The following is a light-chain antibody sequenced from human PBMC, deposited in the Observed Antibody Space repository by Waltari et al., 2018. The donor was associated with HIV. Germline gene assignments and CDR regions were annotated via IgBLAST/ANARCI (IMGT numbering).Light chain of an antibody. CDR1: SSDVGGYNF. CDR3: SSYAGSSTLM. J-gene: IGLJ3*02. Sequence: QSALTQPPSASGSPGQSVTISCTGTSSDVGGYNFVSWYQQHPGKAPKLLIFGATKRPSGVPDRCSGSKSGNTASLTVSGLQAEDEADYYCSSYAGSSTLMFGGGTKLTVL. V-gene: IGLV2-8*01. CDR2: GAT.